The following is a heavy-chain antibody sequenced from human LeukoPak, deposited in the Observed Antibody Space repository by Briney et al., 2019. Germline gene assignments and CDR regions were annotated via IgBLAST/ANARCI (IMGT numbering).Heavy chain of an antibody. D-gene: IGHD3-22*01. CDR2: IYPGDSDT. J-gene: IGHJ3*02. Sequence: GESLKISCKGSGYSFTSYWIGWVRQMPGKGLEWMGIIYPGDSDTRYSPSFQGQATISADKSISTAYLQWSSLKASDTAMYYCARNYYDSRDAFDIWGQGTMVTVSS. V-gene: IGHV5-51*01. CDR3: ARNYYDSRDAFDI. CDR1: GYSFTSYW.